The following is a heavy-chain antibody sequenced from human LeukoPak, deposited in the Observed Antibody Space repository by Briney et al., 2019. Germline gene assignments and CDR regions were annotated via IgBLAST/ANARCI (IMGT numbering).Heavy chain of an antibody. Sequence: GGSLRLSCAASGFTFSSYAMHWVRQAPGKGLEWVAVISYDGSNKYYADSVKGRFTISRDNSKNTLYLQMNSLRAEDTAVYYCATYPEREPYDFWSGRNRYFDLWGRGTLVTVSS. D-gene: IGHD3-3*01. CDR1: GFTFSSYA. CDR2: ISYDGSNK. CDR3: ATYPEREPYDFWSGRNRYFDL. V-gene: IGHV3-30*04. J-gene: IGHJ2*01.